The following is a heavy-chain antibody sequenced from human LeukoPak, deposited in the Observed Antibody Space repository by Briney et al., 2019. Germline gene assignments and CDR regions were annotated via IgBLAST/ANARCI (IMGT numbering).Heavy chain of an antibody. CDR2: ISATGGST. CDR1: GFTFSSYA. V-gene: IGHV3-23*01. Sequence: GGSLRLSCAASGFTFSSYAMSWVRQAPGKGLEWVSTISATGGSTFYADSVKGRFTVSRDNSKDTLYLQINSLRAEDTAVYFCAKVQTTVVSPPDSWGQGTLVTVSS. CDR3: AKVQTTVVSPPDS. J-gene: IGHJ4*02. D-gene: IGHD4-23*01.